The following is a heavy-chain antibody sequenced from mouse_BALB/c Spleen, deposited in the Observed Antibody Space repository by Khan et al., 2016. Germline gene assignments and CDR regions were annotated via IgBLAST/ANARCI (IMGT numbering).Heavy chain of an antibody. CDR3: ARSGDGCCLGGFSAMDY. CDR2: VSCYNGAT. Sequence: LVKTGASVKISCKASGYSFTGYYMHWVKQSHGKSLEWIGYVSCYNGATNYNQKFKGRATFAVDTSSSTSYMQFNSLTSEDSAVXYCARSGDGCCLGGFSAMDYWGKGTTITVSS. V-gene: IGHV1S34*01. J-gene: IGHJ4*01. CDR1: GYSFTGYY. D-gene: IGHD2-3*01.